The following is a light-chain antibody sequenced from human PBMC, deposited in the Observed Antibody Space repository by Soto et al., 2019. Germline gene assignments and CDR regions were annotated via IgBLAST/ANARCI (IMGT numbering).Light chain of an antibody. CDR3: QKSYSTPIN. V-gene: IGKV1-39*01. J-gene: IGKJ5*01. CDR2: ASS. CDR1: QSISSY. Sequence: DIQITQSPSSLSASVGDRVTITCRASQSISSYLNWYQQKPGKAPKLLIYASSSLQSGVPSRFSGSGSGADFILTISSLQSEDFATYYCQKSYSTPINCGQGKRRAIK.